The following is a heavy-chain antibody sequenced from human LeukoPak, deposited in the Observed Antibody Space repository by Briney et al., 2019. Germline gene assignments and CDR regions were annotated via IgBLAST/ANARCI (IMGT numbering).Heavy chain of an antibody. V-gene: IGHV1-46*01. J-gene: IGHJ4*02. CDR2: INPSVGST. D-gene: IGHD3-22*01. CDR1: GYTFTSYY. Sequence: ASVKVYCKASGYTFTSYYMHWVRQAPGQGLEWMGIINPSVGSTTYARKFQGRVTMTRDTSTRTVYMELSSLRSEDTAVYYCARGAYDSTGYYYFDYWGQGTLVTVSS. CDR3: ARGAYDSTGYYYFDY.